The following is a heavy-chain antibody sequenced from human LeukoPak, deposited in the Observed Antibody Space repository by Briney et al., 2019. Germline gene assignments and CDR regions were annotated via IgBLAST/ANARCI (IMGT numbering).Heavy chain of an antibody. Sequence: PSETLSLTCTVSGGSINNYYWSWIRQPPGKGLEWIGYLSSSGSTNYKPSLKGRVAISMDTSKSQFSLKLNSVTAADTAVYYCATAAVVAFGGVIVPYYFDYWGQGILVTVSS. D-gene: IGHD3-16*02. V-gene: IGHV4-59*01. CDR1: GGSINNYY. CDR3: ATAAVVAFGGVIVPYYFDY. J-gene: IGHJ4*02. CDR2: LSSSGST.